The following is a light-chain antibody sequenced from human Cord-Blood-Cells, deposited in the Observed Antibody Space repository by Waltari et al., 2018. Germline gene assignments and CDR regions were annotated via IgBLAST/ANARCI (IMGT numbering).Light chain of an antibody. CDR2: GKN. J-gene: IGLJ1*01. CDR3: NSRDSSGNHPPYV. V-gene: IGLV3-19*01. Sequence: SSELTQDPAVSVALGQTVRITCQGDSLRSYYASWYQRKPGQAPVLVIYGKNNRPSGIPDRFSGSSSGNTASLTITGAQAEDEADYYCNSRDSSGNHPPYVFGTGTKVTVL. CDR1: SLRSYY.